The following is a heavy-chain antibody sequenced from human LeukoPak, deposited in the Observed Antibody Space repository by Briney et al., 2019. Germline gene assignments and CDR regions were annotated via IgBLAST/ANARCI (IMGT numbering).Heavy chain of an antibody. J-gene: IGHJ4*02. CDR1: RHTLLDSP. CDR3: ASGGIYYGAAFDF. CDR2: NHWYGGIS. Sequence: PGGSLRLCCAAHRHTLLDSPMHWVPHATGKGLELDSGNHWYGGISAYADSVERRFTVPRDNAKISLSLQMNSLRPDDTVLCYCASGGIYYGAAFDFWGQGTLVTVSS. V-gene: IGHV3-20*04. D-gene: IGHD1-26*01.